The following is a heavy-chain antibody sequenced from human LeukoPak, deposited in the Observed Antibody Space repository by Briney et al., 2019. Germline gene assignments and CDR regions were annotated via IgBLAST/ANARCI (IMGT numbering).Heavy chain of an antibody. CDR3: ARGTNIAAATYSSYYFDY. V-gene: IGHV4-59*01. Sequence: PSETLSLTCTVSGGSISSYYWSWIRQPPGKGLEWIGYIYYSGSTNYNPSLKSRVTISVDTSKNQFSLKLSSVTAADTAVYYCARGTNIAAATYSSYYFDYWGQGTLVTVSS. CDR2: IYYSGST. J-gene: IGHJ4*02. CDR1: GGSISSYY. D-gene: IGHD6-13*01.